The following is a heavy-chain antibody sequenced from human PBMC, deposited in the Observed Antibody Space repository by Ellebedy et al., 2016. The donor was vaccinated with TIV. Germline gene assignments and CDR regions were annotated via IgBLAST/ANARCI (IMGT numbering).Heavy chain of an antibody. CDR3: AKGEVVTTIGAFDI. J-gene: IGHJ3*02. V-gene: IGHV3-53*01. D-gene: IGHD2-21*02. CDR2: IYSGGST. Sequence: GESLKISCAASGFTVSSNYMSWVRQAPGKGLEWVSVIYSGGSTFYADSVKGRFTISRDNSKNTLYLQMESLRAEDTAVYYCAKGEVVTTIGAFDIWGQGTMVTVSS. CDR1: GFTVSSNY.